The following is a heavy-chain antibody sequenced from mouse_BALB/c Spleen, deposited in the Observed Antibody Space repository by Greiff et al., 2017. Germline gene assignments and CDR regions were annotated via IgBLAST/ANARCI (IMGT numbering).Heavy chain of an antibody. CDR1: GYSITSDYA. J-gene: IGHJ1*01. Sequence: ESGPGLVKPSQSLSLTCTVTGYSITSDYAWNWIRQFPGNKLEWMGYISYSGSTSYNPSLKSRISITRDTSKNQFFLQLNSVTTEDTATYYCARFALHWYFDVWGAGTTVTVSS. V-gene: IGHV3-2*02. CDR3: ARFALHWYFDV. CDR2: ISYSGST.